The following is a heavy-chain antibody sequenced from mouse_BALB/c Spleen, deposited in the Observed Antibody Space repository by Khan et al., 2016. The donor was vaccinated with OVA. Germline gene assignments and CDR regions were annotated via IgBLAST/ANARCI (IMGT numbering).Heavy chain of an antibody. V-gene: IGHV5-17*02. CDR3: SRSLITTRYLDV. Sequence: EVELVESGGGLVQPGGSRKLSCAASGFTFSGFGMHWVRQAPEKGLEWVAYISFGSATIYYADTVKGRFTISRDNPKNTLFLQMTSLRSEDTAIYYCSRSLITTRYLDVWGAGTTVTVTT. CDR1: GFTFSGFG. J-gene: IGHJ1*01. CDR2: ISFGSATI. D-gene: IGHD2-4*01.